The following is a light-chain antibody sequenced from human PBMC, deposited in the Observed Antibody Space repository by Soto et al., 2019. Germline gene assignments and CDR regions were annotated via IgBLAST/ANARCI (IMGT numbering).Light chain of an antibody. Sequence: EIVLTQSPATLSLSPGERATLSCRASQSVSSYLAWYQQKPGQAPRLLIYDASNRATGIPVRFSGSGSGTDFTLTISSLEPEDFAVYYCQQRSNGPPTFCQGTRVDIK. CDR3: QQRSNGPPT. V-gene: IGKV3-11*01. CDR1: QSVSSY. CDR2: DAS. J-gene: IGKJ1*01.